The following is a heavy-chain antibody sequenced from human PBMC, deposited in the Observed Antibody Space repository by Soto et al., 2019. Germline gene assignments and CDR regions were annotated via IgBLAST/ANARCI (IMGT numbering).Heavy chain of an antibody. CDR2: INHSGST. CDR3: ARGAADIVVVVAAASVWFDP. V-gene: IGHV4-34*01. J-gene: IGHJ5*02. D-gene: IGHD2-15*01. CDR1: GGSFSGYY. Sequence: SESLSLTCAVYGGSFSGYYWSWIRQPPGKGLEWIGEINHSGSTNYNPSLKSRVTISVDTSKNQCSLKLRSVTAADTAVYYCARGAADIVVVVAAASVWFDPWGQGTLVTVSS.